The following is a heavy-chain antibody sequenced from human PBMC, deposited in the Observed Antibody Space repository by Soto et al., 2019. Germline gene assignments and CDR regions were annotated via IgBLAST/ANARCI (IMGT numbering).Heavy chain of an antibody. CDR2: IYYSGST. J-gene: IGHJ4*02. V-gene: IGHV4-59*08. Sequence: PSETLSLTCTVSGGSISSYYWSWIRQPPGKGLEWIGYIYYSGSTNYNPSLKSRVTISVDTSKNQFSLKLSSVTAADTAVYYCARQMTVAFDYWGQGTLVTVSS. D-gene: IGHD4-17*01. CDR3: ARQMTVAFDY. CDR1: GGSISSYY.